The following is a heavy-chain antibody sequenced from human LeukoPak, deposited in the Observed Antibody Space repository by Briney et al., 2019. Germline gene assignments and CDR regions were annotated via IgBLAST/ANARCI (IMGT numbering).Heavy chain of an antibody. CDR1: GYTFTNYD. CDR3: AREMTGIVRWYLGL. Sequence: ASVKVSCKASGYTFTNYDINWVRQATGQGLEWMGWMNPDSGDTGYAQRFQGRVTFTRDTSISTAYMELNSLRSDDTAVYYCAREMTGIVRWYLGLWGRGTLVTVSS. D-gene: IGHD1-1*01. J-gene: IGHJ2*01. V-gene: IGHV1-8*03. CDR2: MNPDSGDT.